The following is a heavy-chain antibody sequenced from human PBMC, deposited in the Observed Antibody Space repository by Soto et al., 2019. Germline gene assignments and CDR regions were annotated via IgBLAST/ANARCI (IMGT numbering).Heavy chain of an antibody. CDR2: IYYSGST. CDR3: ASPKIAFYNWFDP. V-gene: IGHV4-39*01. J-gene: IGHJ5*02. Sequence: SETLSLTCTVSGGSISSSSYYWGWIRQPPGKGLEWIGSIYYSGSTYYNKSLKSRVNISVDTSKNQFSLKLSSVTAADTAVYYCASPKIAFYNWFDPWGQGTLVTVSS. CDR1: GGSISSSSYY. D-gene: IGHD3-3*02.